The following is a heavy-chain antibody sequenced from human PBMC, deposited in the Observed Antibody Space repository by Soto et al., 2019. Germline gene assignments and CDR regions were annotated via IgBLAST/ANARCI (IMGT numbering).Heavy chain of an antibody. V-gene: IGHV3-30*03. CDR2: ISYDGSNK. CDR1: GLIFSSSA. CDR3: VAETKSYFYGMDV. Sequence: QVHLVESGGGVVQPGRSLRLSCAASGLIFSSSAMHWVRQAPGKGLEWVALISYDGSNKYYVDSVKGRFTISRDNSKDTLDLQMNSLREGDTAVYYCVAETKSYFYGMDVWGQGTTVTVS. J-gene: IGHJ6*02.